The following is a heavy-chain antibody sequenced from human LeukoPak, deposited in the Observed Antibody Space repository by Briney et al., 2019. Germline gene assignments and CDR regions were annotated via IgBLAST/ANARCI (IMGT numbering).Heavy chain of an antibody. D-gene: IGHD3-10*01. V-gene: IGHV3-30*04. Sequence: GGSLRLSCAASGFTFSSYAMHWVRQAPGKGLEWVAVISYDGSNKYYADSVKGRFTISRDNSKNTLYLQMNSLRADDTALYYCARVVYYGSGSYLDYWGQGTLVTVSS. CDR1: GFTFSSYA. CDR3: ARVVYYGSGSYLDY. J-gene: IGHJ4*02. CDR2: ISYDGSNK.